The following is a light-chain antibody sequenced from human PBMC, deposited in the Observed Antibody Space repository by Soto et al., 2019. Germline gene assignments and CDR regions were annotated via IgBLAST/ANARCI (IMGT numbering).Light chain of an antibody. Sequence: QSALTQPASVSGSPGQSIAISRTGTSSDVGGYNYVSWYQQHPGKAPKLMIYEVSNRPSGVSNRFSGSKSANTASLTISGLQAEDEADYYCSSYTSSSTLDYVFGTGTKVTVL. CDR2: EVS. CDR1: SSDVGGYNY. CDR3: SSYTSSSTLDYV. J-gene: IGLJ1*01. V-gene: IGLV2-14*01.